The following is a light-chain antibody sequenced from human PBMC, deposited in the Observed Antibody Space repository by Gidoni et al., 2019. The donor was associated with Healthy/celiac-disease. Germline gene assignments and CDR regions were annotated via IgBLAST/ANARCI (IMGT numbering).Light chain of an antibody. CDR1: QDFSNY. V-gene: IGKV1-33*01. CDR2: DAS. J-gene: IGKJ3*01. Sequence: DIQMTQSPSSLSASVGDRVTITCQASQDFSNYLNWYQQKPGKATKLLIYDASNLETGVPSRFNGSGSGTDFTFTISSLQPEDIATYYCQQYDNLPPFTFGPGTKVDIK. CDR3: QQYDNLPPFT.